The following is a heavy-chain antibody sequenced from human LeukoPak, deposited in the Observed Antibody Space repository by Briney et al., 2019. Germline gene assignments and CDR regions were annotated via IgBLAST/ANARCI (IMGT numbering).Heavy chain of an antibody. CDR3: ARQPTFGVGYYGMDV. CDR2: IYYSGST. D-gene: IGHD3-3*01. Sequence: PSETLPLTCTVSGGSISSYYWSWIRQPPGKGLEWIGYIYYSGSTNYNPSLKSRVTISVDTSKNQFSLKLSSVTAADTAVYYCARQPTFGVGYYGMDVWGQGTTVTVSS. V-gene: IGHV4-59*08. CDR1: GGSISSYY. J-gene: IGHJ6*02.